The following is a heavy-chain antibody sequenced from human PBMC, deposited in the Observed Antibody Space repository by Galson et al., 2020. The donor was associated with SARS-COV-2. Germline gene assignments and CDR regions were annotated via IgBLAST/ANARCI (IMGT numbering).Heavy chain of an antibody. CDR1: GRSFSGYS. CDR3: ARGRGDITMIVVVITAASFYFDS. J-gene: IGHJ4*02. Sequence: SQTLSLTCAVSGRSFSGYSWSWIRQSPGKGLEWTGELNHGGSTNYNLSLKSRVTISLATSKNQFSPNLSSVTAADTAVYYCARGRGDITMIVVVITAASFYFDSWGQGTLVTVSS. D-gene: IGHD3-22*01. CDR2: LNHGGST. V-gene: IGHV4-34*01.